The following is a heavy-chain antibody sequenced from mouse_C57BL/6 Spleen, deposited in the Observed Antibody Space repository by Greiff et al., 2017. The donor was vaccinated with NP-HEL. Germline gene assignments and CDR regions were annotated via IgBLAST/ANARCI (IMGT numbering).Heavy chain of an antibody. CDR2: INPYNGGT. V-gene: IGHV1-19*01. J-gene: IGHJ2*01. D-gene: IGHD1-1*01. CDR3: ARVLRNYVDY. CDR1: GYTFTDYY. Sequence: VQLQQSGPVLVKPGASVKMSCKASGYTFTDYYMNWVKQSHGKSLEWIGVINPYNGGTSYNQKFKGKATLTVDKSSSTAYMALNSLTSEDSAVYYCARVLRNYVDYWGQGTTLTVSS.